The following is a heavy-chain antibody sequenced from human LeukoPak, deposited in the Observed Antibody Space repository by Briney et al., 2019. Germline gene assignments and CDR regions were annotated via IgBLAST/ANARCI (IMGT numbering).Heavy chain of an antibody. CDR1: GFTVSSNY. Sequence: GGSLRLSCAASGFTVSSNYMSWVRQAPGKGLEWVSLIYSGGSTYYADSVKGRFTISRDNSKNTLYLQMNSLRAEDTAVYYCATSLLAPDNFDYWGQGTLVTVSS. J-gene: IGHJ4*02. CDR3: ATSLLAPDNFDY. V-gene: IGHV3-53*01. D-gene: IGHD3-10*01. CDR2: IYSGGST.